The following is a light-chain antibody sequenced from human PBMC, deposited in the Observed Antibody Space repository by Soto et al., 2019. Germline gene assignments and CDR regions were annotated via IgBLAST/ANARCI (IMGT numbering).Light chain of an antibody. Sequence: VLTQSPGTLSLSPGETATLSCRASQRFSNIYLGGYAQKPGQAPRLRXXGAXSRATGIPDRFSGSGSGRDFTLTISRLEPEDFAVYYCQQYGSSPPVTFGQGTRLEIK. J-gene: IGKJ5*01. V-gene: IGKV3-20*01. CDR3: QQYGSSPPVT. CDR2: GAX. CDR1: QRFSNIY.